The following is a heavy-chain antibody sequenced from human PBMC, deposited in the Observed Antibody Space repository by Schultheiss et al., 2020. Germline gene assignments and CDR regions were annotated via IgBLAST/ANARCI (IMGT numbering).Heavy chain of an antibody. D-gene: IGHD1-14*01. V-gene: IGHV3-7*03. CDR3: ARHSGSKITSPRHHSHYFMEA. Sequence: GGSLRLSCAASGFTFSNYWMSWVRQAPGKGLEWVANIKQDGFDKFYVGSVKGRFTISRDNTKKSLGLQMNSLRAEDTAVYYCARHSGSKITSPRHHSHYFMEAWGRG. CDR2: IKQDGFDK. CDR1: GFTFSNYW. J-gene: IGHJ6*03.